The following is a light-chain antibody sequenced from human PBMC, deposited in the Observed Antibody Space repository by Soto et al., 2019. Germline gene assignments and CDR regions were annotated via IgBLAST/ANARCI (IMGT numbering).Light chain of an antibody. CDR3: QHFVNSLTWT. CDR1: QSVSSTY. Sequence: EIVLTHSPGTLSLSPWEILTLSCRASQSVSSTYLIWYQQKPGQAPRLLIYGASSRATGVPDRFSGGGSGTDFTLTISRLEPEDFAVYYCQHFVNSLTWTFGQGTKVDIK. CDR2: GAS. V-gene: IGKV3-20*01. J-gene: IGKJ1*01.